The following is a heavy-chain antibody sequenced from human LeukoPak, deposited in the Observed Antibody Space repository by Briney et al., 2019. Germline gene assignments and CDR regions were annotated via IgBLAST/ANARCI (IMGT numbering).Heavy chain of an antibody. J-gene: IGHJ4*02. CDR1: GLTFSNQT. CDR3: TRDGGATTDFDY. D-gene: IGHD3-16*01. CDR2: ISQDGNIK. Sequence: GGSLRLSCEVSGLTFSNQTMHWLRQAPGKGLEWVAVISQDGNIKKKADSVEGRFTISRDNSKNTLYLQMNSLRVEDTGVYYCTRDGGATTDFDYWGQGTLVTVSS. V-gene: IGHV3-30-3*01.